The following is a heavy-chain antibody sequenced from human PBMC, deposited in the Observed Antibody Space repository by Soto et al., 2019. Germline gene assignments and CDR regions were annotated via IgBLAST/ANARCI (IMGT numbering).Heavy chain of an antibody. Sequence: ASVKVSCKASGGTFSSYAISWVRQAPGQGLEWMGGIIPIFGTANYAQKFQGRVTITADKSTSTAYMELSSLRSEDTAVYYCARDPPMVRGVIIAQKKHGMDVWGRGTTVTVSS. J-gene: IGHJ6*02. CDR2: IIPIFGTA. D-gene: IGHD3-10*01. CDR1: GGTFSSYA. V-gene: IGHV1-69*06. CDR3: ARDPPMVRGVIIAQKKHGMDV.